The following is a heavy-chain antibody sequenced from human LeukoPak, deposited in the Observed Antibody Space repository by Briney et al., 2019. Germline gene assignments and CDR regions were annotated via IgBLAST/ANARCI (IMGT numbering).Heavy chain of an antibody. D-gene: IGHD2-21*01. V-gene: IGHV3-53*01. CDR1: GFTVSSNY. Sequence: GGSMRLSCAASGFTVSSNYMSWVRQAPGKGLEWVSVIYSGGSIYYAASVKGRFTISRDNSKNTLYLQMNSLRAEDTAVYYCARGRSDSYFDSWGQGTLVTVSS. J-gene: IGHJ4*02. CDR3: ARGRSDSYFDS. CDR2: IYSGGSI.